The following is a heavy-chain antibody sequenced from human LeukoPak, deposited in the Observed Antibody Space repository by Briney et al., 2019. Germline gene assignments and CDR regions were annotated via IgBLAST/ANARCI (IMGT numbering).Heavy chain of an antibody. D-gene: IGHD5-18*01. CDR3: ARRKGYSYGFYY. CDR1: GGSFSGYY. CDR2: INHSGST. J-gene: IGHJ4*02. Sequence: SETLSLTCAVYGGSFSGYYWSWIRQPPGKGLEWIGEINHSGSTNYNPSLKSRVTISVDTSKNQFSLKLSSVTAADTAVYYCARRKGYSYGFYYWGQGTLVTVSS. V-gene: IGHV4-34*01.